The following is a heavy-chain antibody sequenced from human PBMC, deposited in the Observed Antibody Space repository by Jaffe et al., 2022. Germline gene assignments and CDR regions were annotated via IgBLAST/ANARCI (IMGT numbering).Heavy chain of an antibody. CDR1: GFSLSTSGVG. Sequence: QITLKESGPTLVKPTQTLTLTCTFSGFSLSTSGVGVGWIRQPPGKALEWLALIYWNDDKRYSPSLKSRLTITKDTSKNQVVLTMTNMDPVDTATYYCAHMAYGGSYRYPPYFDYWGQGTLVTVSS. V-gene: IGHV2-5*01. D-gene: IGHD3-16*02. J-gene: IGHJ4*02. CDR3: AHMAYGGSYRYPPYFDY. CDR2: IYWNDDK.